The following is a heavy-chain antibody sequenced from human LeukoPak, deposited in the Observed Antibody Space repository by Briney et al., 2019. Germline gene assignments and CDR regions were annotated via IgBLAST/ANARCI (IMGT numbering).Heavy chain of an antibody. CDR1: GFTFDDYG. CDR3: ARDRYYDSGSYYN. J-gene: IGHJ4*02. V-gene: IGHV3-20*04. D-gene: IGHD3-10*01. CDR2: INWNGGST. Sequence: GGSLRLSCAASGFTFDDYGMSWVRQAPGKGLEWVSGINWNGGSTGYADSVKGRFTISRDNAKNSLYLQMNSLRADDTAVYYCARDRYYDSGSYYNWGQGTLVTVSS.